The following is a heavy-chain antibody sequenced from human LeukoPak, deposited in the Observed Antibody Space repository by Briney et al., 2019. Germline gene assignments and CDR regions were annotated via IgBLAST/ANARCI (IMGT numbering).Heavy chain of an antibody. CDR3: ARDGLLWFGESPATYYFDY. V-gene: IGHV3-21*01. J-gene: IGHJ4*02. D-gene: IGHD3-10*01. CDR1: GFTFSSYS. CDR2: ISRSRSYI. Sequence: GGSLRLSCAASGFTFSSYSMNWVRQAPGKGLEWVSSISRSRSYIYYADSVKGRFTISRDNAKNSLYLQMNSLRAEDTAVYYCARDGLLWFGESPATYYFDYWGQGTLVTVSS.